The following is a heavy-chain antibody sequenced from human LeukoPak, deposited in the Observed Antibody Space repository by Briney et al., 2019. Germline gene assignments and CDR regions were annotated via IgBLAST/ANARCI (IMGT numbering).Heavy chain of an antibody. J-gene: IGHJ4*02. CDR1: GGTFSSYA. V-gene: IGHV1-69*05. Sequence: ASVKVSCKASGGTFSSYAISWERQAPGQGLEWMGGIIPIFGTANHAQKFQGRVTITTDESTSTAYMELSSLRSEDTAVYYCARGFGELSSYFDYWGQGTLVTVSS. CDR2: IIPIFGTA. CDR3: ARGFGELSSYFDY. D-gene: IGHD3-10*01.